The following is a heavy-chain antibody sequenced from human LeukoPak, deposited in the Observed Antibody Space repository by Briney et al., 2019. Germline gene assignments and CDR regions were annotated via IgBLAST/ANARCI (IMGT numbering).Heavy chain of an antibody. Sequence: PSGTLSLTCAVSGGSLSSSNWWSWARQPPRKGLEWIGEIYHSGSTNYNPSPKSRVTISVDKSKNQFSLKLSSVTGADTAVYYCARANGGNYFDYWGQGTLVTVSS. D-gene: IGHD4-23*01. CDR3: ARANGGNYFDY. CDR2: IYHSGST. J-gene: IGHJ4*02. V-gene: IGHV4-4*02. CDR1: GGSLSSSNW.